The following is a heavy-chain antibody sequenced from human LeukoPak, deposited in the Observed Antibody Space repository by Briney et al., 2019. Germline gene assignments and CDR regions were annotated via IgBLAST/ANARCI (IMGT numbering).Heavy chain of an antibody. J-gene: IGHJ6*02. CDR3: ARVEEYYDILTGYYYYYGMDV. D-gene: IGHD3-9*01. Sequence: SQTLSLTCANSGDSVSSNSAAWNWIRQSPSRGLEWLGRTYYRSKWYNDYAVSVKSRITINPDTSKNQFSLQLNSVTPEDTAVYYCARVEEYYDILTGYYYYYGMDVWGQGTTVTVSS. CDR1: GDSVSSNSAA. V-gene: IGHV6-1*01. CDR2: TYYRSKWYN.